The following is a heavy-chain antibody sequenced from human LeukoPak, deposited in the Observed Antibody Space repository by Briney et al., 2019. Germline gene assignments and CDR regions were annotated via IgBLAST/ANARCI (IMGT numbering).Heavy chain of an antibody. CDR1: GYIFTGYY. CDR2: IKPDSDHT. Sequence: ASVKVSCKASGYIFTGYYLHWVRQAPGQGLEWMGWIKPDSDHTNYAQKFQGRVTMTRDTSISTAYMELSRLRSDDTAVYYCAREDLYYYDSSGSEYFQHWGQGTLVTVSS. CDR3: AREDLYYYDSSGSEYFQH. D-gene: IGHD3-22*01. V-gene: IGHV1-2*02. J-gene: IGHJ1*01.